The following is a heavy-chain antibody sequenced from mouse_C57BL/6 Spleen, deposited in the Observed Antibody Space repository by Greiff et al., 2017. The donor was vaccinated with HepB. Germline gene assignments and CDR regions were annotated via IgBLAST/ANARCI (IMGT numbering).Heavy chain of an antibody. Sequence: EVQLVESGGGLVKPGGSLKLSCAASGFTFSSYAMSWVRQTPEKRLEWVATISDGGSYTYYPDNVKGRFTISRDNAKNNLYLQMSHLKSEDTAMYYCARDTDYRSYFDYWGQGTTLTVSS. CDR3: ARDTDYRSYFDY. J-gene: IGHJ2*01. V-gene: IGHV5-4*01. D-gene: IGHD5-5*01. CDR1: GFTFSSYA. CDR2: ISDGGSYT.